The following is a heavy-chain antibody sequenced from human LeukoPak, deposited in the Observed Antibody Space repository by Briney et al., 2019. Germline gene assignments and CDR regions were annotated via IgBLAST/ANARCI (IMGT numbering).Heavy chain of an antibody. Sequence: ASVKVSCTASGYTVTSYGISWVRQAPGQGLEWMGWVSAYNANTNYAQKLQGRVTMTTDTSTSTAYMELRSLRSDDTAVYYCARGSYYDYVWGSYRYFDYWGQGTLVTVSS. CDR2: VSAYNANT. D-gene: IGHD3-16*02. V-gene: IGHV1-18*04. CDR1: GYTVTSYG. J-gene: IGHJ4*02. CDR3: ARGSYYDYVWGSYRYFDY.